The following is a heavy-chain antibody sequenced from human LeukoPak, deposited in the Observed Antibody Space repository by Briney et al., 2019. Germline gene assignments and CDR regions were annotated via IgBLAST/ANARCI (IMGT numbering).Heavy chain of an antibody. V-gene: IGHV4-59*01. CDR1: GGSISSYY. CDR3: AGATIAAAGFSFDY. Sequence: TSETLSLTCTVSGGSISSYYWTWIRQPPGKGLEWIGHIYYIGSTNYNPSLNSRVTISLDTSENQFSLKLTSVTAADTALYYCAGATIAAAGFSFDYWGQGTLVTVSS. J-gene: IGHJ4*02. CDR2: IYYIGST. D-gene: IGHD6-13*01.